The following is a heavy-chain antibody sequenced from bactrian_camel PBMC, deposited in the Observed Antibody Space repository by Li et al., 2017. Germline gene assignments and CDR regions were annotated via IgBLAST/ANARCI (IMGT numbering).Heavy chain of an antibody. V-gene: IGHV3S53*01. Sequence: ESGGGSVQAGGSLGLSCAESGSASMIYCMGWFRQAPGKQRESVAAIERDGSTTYAESVKGRFTISQDSAKRILYLQMDNLKPEDTAMYYCAAEGPVSRCTYGGALAPGEKSYWSQGTQVTVS. CDR3: AAEGPVSRCTYGGALAPGEKSY. J-gene: IGHJ4*01. CDR2: IERDGST. D-gene: IGHD7*01. CDR1: GSASMIYC.